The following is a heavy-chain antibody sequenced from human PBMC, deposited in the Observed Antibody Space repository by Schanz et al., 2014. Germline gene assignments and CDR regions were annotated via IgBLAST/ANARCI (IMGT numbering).Heavy chain of an antibody. J-gene: IGHJ4*02. CDR1: GYSFTGYY. D-gene: IGHD3-22*01. CDR3: AREDYLDSSGYSCGY. Sequence: QVQLVQSGVEVKKPGASVKVSCKASGYSFTGYYMNWVRQAPGQGLEWMGWINPSSGGTNYAQKFQGRVTMTRDTSISTAYMELNRLRSDDTAVYYCAREDYLDSSGYSCGYWGQGTLVTVSS. CDR2: INPSSGGT. V-gene: IGHV1-2*02.